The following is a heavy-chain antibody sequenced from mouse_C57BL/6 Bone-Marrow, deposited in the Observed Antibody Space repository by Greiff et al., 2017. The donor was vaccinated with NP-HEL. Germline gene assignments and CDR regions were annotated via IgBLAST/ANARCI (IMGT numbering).Heavy chain of an antibody. CDR3: ARPPLYGSSFYWYFDV. CDR1: GYSFTGYY. CDR2: INPSTGGT. D-gene: IGHD1-1*01. J-gene: IGHJ1*03. V-gene: IGHV1-42*01. Sequence: VQLQQSGPELVKPGASVKISCKASGYSFTGYYMNWVKQSPEKSLEWIGEINPSTGGTTYNQKFKAKATLPVDQSSSTAYMPLKSLTSEDSAFYYCARPPLYGSSFYWYFDVWGTGTTVTVSS.